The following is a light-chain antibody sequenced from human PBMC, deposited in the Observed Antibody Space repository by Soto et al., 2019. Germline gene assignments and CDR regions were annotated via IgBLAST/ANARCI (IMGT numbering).Light chain of an antibody. Sequence: EIVLTQSPGTLSLSPGERATLSCRASQSVSSSFLAWYQQKPGQAPRLLIYGASSRATGIPEWFSGSGSGTDITLTISRLEPEDFAVYYCQQYGSSLLTFGGGTKVEIK. CDR3: QQYGSSLLT. CDR2: GAS. CDR1: QSVSSSF. J-gene: IGKJ4*01. V-gene: IGKV3-20*01.